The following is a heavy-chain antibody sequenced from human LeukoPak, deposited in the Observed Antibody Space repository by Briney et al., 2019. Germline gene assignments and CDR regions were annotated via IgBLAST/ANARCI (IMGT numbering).Heavy chain of an antibody. J-gene: IGHJ4*02. Sequence: SETLSLTCTVSGGSISSSSYYWGWIRQPPGKGLEWIGSIYYSGSTYYNPSLKSRVTISVDTSKNQFSLKLSSVTAVDTAVYYCARGDRQLWFPMGYWGQGTLVTVSS. D-gene: IGHD5-18*01. CDR3: ARGDRQLWFPMGY. CDR1: GGSISSSSYY. CDR2: IYYSGST. V-gene: IGHV4-39*01.